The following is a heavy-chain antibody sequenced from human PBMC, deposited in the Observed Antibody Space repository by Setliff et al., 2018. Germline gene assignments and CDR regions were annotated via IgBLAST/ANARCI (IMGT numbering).Heavy chain of an antibody. J-gene: IGHJ6*03. CDR3: ARGLIAYASWYPNKHTYYYYMDV. D-gene: IGHD6-13*01. CDR2: INPSGENT. Sequence: ASVKVSCKASGYTLSHYYMHWVRQAPGQGLEWMGLINPSGENTNYAQKFQGRVNMTRDTSTSTVYMELRSLKSEDTATYFCARGLIAYASWYPNKHTYYYYMDVWGKGTTVTVSS. CDR1: GYTLSHYY. V-gene: IGHV1-46*01.